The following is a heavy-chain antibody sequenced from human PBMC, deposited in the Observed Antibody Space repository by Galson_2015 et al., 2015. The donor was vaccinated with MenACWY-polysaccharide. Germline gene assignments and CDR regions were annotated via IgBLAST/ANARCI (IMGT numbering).Heavy chain of an antibody. V-gene: IGHV3-11*01. CDR3: ARSAWLDI. D-gene: IGHD6-25*01. Sequence: SLRLSCAASGFTLSDYYTSWIRQAPGKGLECISHISSSSGIIYYADSVKGRFTISRDNAKNSLYLQMNSLRAEDTAMYYCARSAWLDIWGQGTMVTVSS. CDR1: GFTLSDYY. J-gene: IGHJ3*02. CDR2: ISSSSGII.